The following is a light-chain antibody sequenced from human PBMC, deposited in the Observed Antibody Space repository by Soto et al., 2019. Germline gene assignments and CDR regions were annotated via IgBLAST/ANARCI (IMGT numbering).Light chain of an antibody. CDR3: QQYNEWPQT. CDR2: GAS. CDR1: QSVSTN. J-gene: IGKJ1*01. V-gene: IGKV3-15*01. Sequence: EIVMTQSPGTLPLSPGERATLSCRASQSVSTNLAWYQQIPGQAPRLLIYGASTRATGIPARFSGSGSGTEFTLAISSLQSEDFAVYYCQQYNEWPQTFGLGTKVDIK.